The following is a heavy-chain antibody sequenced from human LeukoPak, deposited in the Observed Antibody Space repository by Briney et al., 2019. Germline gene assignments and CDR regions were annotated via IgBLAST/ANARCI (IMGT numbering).Heavy chain of an antibody. CDR3: ARDQWLDY. D-gene: IGHD6-19*01. CDR2: IGTSGNTI. Sequence: AGSLRLSCAASGLTFSGYIMNWVRQAPGKGLEWVSFIGTSGNTIYYADPVKGRFTVSRDNAKNSLYLQMNSLRAEDTAVYYCARDQWLDYWGQGTLVTVSS. CDR1: GLTFSGYI. J-gene: IGHJ4*02. V-gene: IGHV3-48*01.